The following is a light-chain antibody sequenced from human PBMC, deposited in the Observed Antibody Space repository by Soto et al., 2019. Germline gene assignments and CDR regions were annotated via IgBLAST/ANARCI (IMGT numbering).Light chain of an antibody. Sequence: EIVFTHSPSSLSLSPGDRATLSCRASQSVSTYVNWFRQKPGQPPRLLIYAASNRVTGIPDRISGSGSGTDFTLTISGLQPEDSAVYYCQQNSNWQGTFGQGTKVDIK. J-gene: IGKJ1*01. CDR2: AAS. CDR3: QQNSNWQGT. V-gene: IGKV3-11*01. CDR1: QSVSTY.